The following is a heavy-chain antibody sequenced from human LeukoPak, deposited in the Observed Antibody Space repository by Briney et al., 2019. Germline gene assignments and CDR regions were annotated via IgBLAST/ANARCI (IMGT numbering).Heavy chain of an antibody. CDR2: ISAYNGNT. CDR3: ARGPLDCGGDCYWGN. CDR1: GYTFTSYG. Sequence: GASVKVSCKASGYTFTSYGISWVRQAPGQGLEWMGWISAYNGNTNYAQKLQGRVTMTTDTSTSTAYMELRSLRSDDTAVYYCARGPLDCGGDCYWGNWGQGTLVTVSS. J-gene: IGHJ4*02. V-gene: IGHV1-18*01. D-gene: IGHD2-21*02.